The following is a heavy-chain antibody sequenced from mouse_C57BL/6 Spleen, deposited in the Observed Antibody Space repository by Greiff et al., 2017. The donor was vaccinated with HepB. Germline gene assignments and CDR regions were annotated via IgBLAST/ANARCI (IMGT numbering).Heavy chain of an antibody. J-gene: IGHJ4*01. Sequence: EVKVEESGGGLVKPGGSLKLSCAASGFTFSSYTMSWVRQTPEKRLEWVATISGGGGNTYYPDSVKGRFTISRDNAKNTLYLQMSSLRSEDTALYYCARHEYMDDWGQGTSVTVSS. V-gene: IGHV5-9*01. D-gene: IGHD5-1*01. CDR2: ISGGGGNT. CDR1: GFTFSSYT. CDR3: ARHEYMDD.